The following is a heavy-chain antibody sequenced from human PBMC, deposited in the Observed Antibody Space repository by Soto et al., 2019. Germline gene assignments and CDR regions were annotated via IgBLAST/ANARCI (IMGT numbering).Heavy chain of an antibody. J-gene: IGHJ4*02. CDR3: ARHMIRIAARLFDY. CDR1: GGSISSSSYY. Sequence: SETLSLTCTVSGGSISSSSYYWGWIRRPPGKGLEWIGSIYYSGSTYYNPSLKSRVTISVDTSKNQFPLKLSSVTAADTAVYYCARHMIRIAARLFDYWGQGTLVTVSS. V-gene: IGHV4-39*01. CDR2: IYYSGST. D-gene: IGHD6-6*01.